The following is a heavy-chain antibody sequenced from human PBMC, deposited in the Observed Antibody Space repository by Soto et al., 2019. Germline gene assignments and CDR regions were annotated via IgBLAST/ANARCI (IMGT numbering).Heavy chain of an antibody. D-gene: IGHD6-19*01. CDR1: GYTFTGYY. Sequence: QVQLVQSGAEVKKPGASVKVSCKASGYTFTGYYMHWVRQAPGQGLEWMGWINPNSGGTNYAQKFQGWVTMTRDTSISTAYMELSRLRFDDTAVYYCARGASIKAGNDYFDYWGQGTLVTVSS. CDR2: INPNSGGT. CDR3: ARGASIKAGNDYFDY. V-gene: IGHV1-2*04. J-gene: IGHJ4*02.